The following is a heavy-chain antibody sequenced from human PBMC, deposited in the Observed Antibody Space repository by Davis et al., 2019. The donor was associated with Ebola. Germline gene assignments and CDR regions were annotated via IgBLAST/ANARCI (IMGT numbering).Heavy chain of an antibody. CDR3: ASLSSGWYRQIDY. V-gene: IGHV3-74*01. CDR2: INSDGSST. D-gene: IGHD6-19*01. J-gene: IGHJ4*02. CDR1: GFTFSSYW. Sequence: GSLKISCAASGFTFSSYWMHWVRQAPGKGLVWVSRINSDGSSTSYADSVKGRFTISRDNAKNTLYLQMNSLRAEDTAVYYCASLSSGWYRQIDYWGQGTLVTVSS.